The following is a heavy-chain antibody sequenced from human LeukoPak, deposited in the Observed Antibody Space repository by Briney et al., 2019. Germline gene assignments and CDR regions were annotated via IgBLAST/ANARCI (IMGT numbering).Heavy chain of an antibody. V-gene: IGHV3-15*01. CDR3: STVSPYYGSGTTSPDS. CDR2: IKSKTDGGKT. Sequence: PGGSLRPSCAASGFPFSNAWMSWVRQAPGEGLEWVGRIKSKTDGGKTDYAAPVQGRFSISRDDSENTLYLQMNGLNTEDTAVYYCSTVSPYYGSGTTSPDSWGQGTLVVVSS. CDR1: GFPFSNAW. J-gene: IGHJ4*02. D-gene: IGHD3-10*01.